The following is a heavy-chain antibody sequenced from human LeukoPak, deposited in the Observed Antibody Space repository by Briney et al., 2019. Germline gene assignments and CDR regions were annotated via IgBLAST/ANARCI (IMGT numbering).Heavy chain of an antibody. CDR1: GFTFTTYG. CDR2: IGGSGTRT. D-gene: IGHD3-10*01. Sequence: GGTLRLSCSASGFTFTTYGMNWVRQAPGKGLEWVSGIGGSGTRTYYADSVKGRFTISRDNSKNSLYLQMNSLRAEDTALYYCAKDHYYGSGSPTFDYWGQGTLVSVSS. CDR3: AKDHYYGSGSPTFDY. J-gene: IGHJ4*02. V-gene: IGHV3-23*01.